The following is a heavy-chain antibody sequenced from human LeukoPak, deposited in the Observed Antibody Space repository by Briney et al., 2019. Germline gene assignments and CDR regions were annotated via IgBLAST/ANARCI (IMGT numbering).Heavy chain of an antibody. J-gene: IGHJ6*02. CDR3: AREADSSSWPYYYGMDV. V-gene: IGHV3-30-3*01. Sequence: PGGSLRLSCAASGFTFSSYAMHWVRQAPGKGLEWVAVISYDGSNKYYADSVKGRFTISRDNSKNTLHLQMNSLRAEDTAVYYCAREADSSSWPYYYGMDVWGQGTTVTVSS. CDR1: GFTFSSYA. D-gene: IGHD6-13*01. CDR2: ISYDGSNK.